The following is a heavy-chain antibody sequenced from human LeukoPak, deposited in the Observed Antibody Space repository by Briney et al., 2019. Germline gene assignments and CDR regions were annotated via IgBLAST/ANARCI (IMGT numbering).Heavy chain of an antibody. V-gene: IGHV1-69*01. CDR3: ARAGAPSRLYYYYGMDV. CDR1: GGTFSSYA. J-gene: IGHJ6*02. D-gene: IGHD7-27*01. CDR2: IIPIFGTA. Sequence: GSSVKVSCKASGGTFSSYATSWVRQAPGQGLEWMGGIIPIFGTANYAQKFQGRVTITADESTSTAYMELGSLRSEDTAVYYCARAGAPSRLYYYYGMDVWGQGTTVTVSS.